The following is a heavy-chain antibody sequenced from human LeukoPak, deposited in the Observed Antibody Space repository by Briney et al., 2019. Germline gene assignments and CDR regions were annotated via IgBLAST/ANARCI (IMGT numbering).Heavy chain of an antibody. D-gene: IGHD1-14*01. CDR2: IRSEANSYTT. CDR1: GFRFSVSG. J-gene: IGHJ4*02. CDR3: ARGGTTDQYFDY. V-gene: IGHV3-73*01. Sequence: PGGSLRLSCGASGFRFSVSGINWVRQASGQGLEWVGRIRSEANSYTTTYAASVRGRFTVSRDDSKNTAYLQMHSLKTEDTAVYYCARGGTTDQYFDYWGQGILVTVSS.